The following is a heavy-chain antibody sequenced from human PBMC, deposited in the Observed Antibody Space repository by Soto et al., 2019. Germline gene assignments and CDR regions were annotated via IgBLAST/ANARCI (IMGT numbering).Heavy chain of an antibody. D-gene: IGHD5-18*01. Sequence: PGGSLRLSCAASGFIVSNNDMSWVRQAPGKGLEWVSIIYSGGSAYYADSVKGRFSISRDNSNNALYLQMNSLRTEDTAVYYCATSMPTTEWGQGIMVTVSS. J-gene: IGHJ4*02. CDR2: IYSGGSA. CDR3: ATSMPTTE. V-gene: IGHV3-53*01. CDR1: GFIVSNND.